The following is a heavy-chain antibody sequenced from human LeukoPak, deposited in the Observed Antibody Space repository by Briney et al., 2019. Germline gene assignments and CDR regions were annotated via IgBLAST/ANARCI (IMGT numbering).Heavy chain of an antibody. V-gene: IGHV3-21*01. J-gene: IGHJ4*02. CDR1: GFTFTTYS. CDR2: ITSSSTSM. D-gene: IGHD6-13*01. CDR3: ARWGSTIAAAGSDY. Sequence: PGGSLRLSCAASGFTFTTYSMNWVRQAPGKGLEWVSSITSSSTSMYYADSVKGRFTISRDNAKNSLYLQMNSLRAEDTAVYYCARWGSTIAAAGSDYWGQGTLVTVSS.